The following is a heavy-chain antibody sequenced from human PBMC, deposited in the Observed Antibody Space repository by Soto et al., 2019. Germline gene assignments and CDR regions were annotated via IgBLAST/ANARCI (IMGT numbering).Heavy chain of an antibody. J-gene: IGHJ4*02. CDR2: VYRSGIT. Sequence: SETLSLTCRLSGASVNSETHFWSWIRQAPGKGLEWIGYVYRSGITNSNPALKSRVFVSADMARNQFSLTLDSVTPADTAVYYCAREDMSGTYYFDYWGPGIQVTVSS. D-gene: IGHD1-26*01. CDR1: GASVNSETHF. V-gene: IGHV4-61*01. CDR3: AREDMSGTYYFDY.